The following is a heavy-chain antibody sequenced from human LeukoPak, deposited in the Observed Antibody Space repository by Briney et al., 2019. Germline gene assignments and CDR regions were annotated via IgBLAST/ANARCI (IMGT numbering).Heavy chain of an antibody. D-gene: IGHD3-10*01. V-gene: IGHV3-7*03. CDR3: ATSFYGSGTLDLDV. J-gene: IGHJ6*04. Sequence: PGGSLRLSCAASGFSFTTYWMSWVRQAPGKGLEWVANIKQDGTEKYYVDSVKGRFTISRDNAKNSLYLRMNSLRAEDTALYYCATSFYGSGTLDLDVWGKGTTVTVSS. CDR1: GFSFTTYW. CDR2: IKQDGTEK.